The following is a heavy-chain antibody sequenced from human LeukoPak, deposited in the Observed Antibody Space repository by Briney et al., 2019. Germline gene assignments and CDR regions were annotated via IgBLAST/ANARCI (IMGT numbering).Heavy chain of an antibody. V-gene: IGHV4-34*01. J-gene: IGHJ4*02. CDR1: GGSFSGYY. CDR3: ARQNYGSAPLRY. D-gene: IGHD3-10*01. CDR2: MNHSGSA. Sequence: SETLSLTCAVYGGSFSGYYWTWIRQPPGKGLEWIGEMNHSGSANYNPSLKSRVTISVDTSKNQCSLRLSSVTAADTAVYYCARQNYGSAPLRYWGQGTLVTVSS.